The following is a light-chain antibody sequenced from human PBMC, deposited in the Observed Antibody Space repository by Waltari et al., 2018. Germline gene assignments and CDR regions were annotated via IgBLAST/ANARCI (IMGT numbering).Light chain of an antibody. CDR3: SSYSTSITPYV. CDR1: SSDVVGYNH. Sequence: QSALTQPASVSGSPGQSITISCTGTSSDVVGYNHVSWYQQHPGKAPKLMIYDVSSRPSGVSNRFFGSKSGNTASLTISGLQAEDEAVYFCSSYSTSITPYVFGTGTK. V-gene: IGLV2-14*03. CDR2: DVS. J-gene: IGLJ1*01.